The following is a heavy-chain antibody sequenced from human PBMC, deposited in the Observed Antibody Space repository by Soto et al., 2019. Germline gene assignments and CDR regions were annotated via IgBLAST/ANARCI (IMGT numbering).Heavy chain of an antibody. CDR1: GFTFSSYG. J-gene: IGHJ6*02. CDR2: ISYDGSNK. Sequence: QVQLVESGGGVVQPGRSLRLSCAASGFTFSSYGMHWVRQAPGKGLEWVAVISYDGSNKYYADSVKGRFTISRDNSKNTLYLQMNSLRAEDTAVYYCAKDGSGGSYNYYHYGMDVWGQGTTVTVSS. CDR3: AKDGSGGSYNYYHYGMDV. V-gene: IGHV3-30*18. D-gene: IGHD1-26*01.